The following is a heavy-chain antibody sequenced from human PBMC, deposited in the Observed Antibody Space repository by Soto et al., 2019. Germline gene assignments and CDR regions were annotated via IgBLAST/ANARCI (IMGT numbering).Heavy chain of an antibody. J-gene: IGHJ6*04. Sequence: PGGSLRLSCGSSGFTFGSYGMHWVRQAPGKGLEWVAVISYDGSNKYYADSVKGRFTVSRDNSKNTLYLQMKSLRAEDLAVYYCAKVLSHIVVVTAILYGMDVWGKRPPVTVSP. CDR1: GFTFGSYG. D-gene: IGHD2-21*02. CDR3: AKVLSHIVVVTAILYGMDV. V-gene: IGHV3-30*18. CDR2: ISYDGSNK.